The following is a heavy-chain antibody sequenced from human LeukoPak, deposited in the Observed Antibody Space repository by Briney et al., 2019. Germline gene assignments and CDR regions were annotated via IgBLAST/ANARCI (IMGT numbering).Heavy chain of an antibody. J-gene: IGHJ4*02. V-gene: IGHV3-7*04. CDR3: ARGDAFSGDH. CDR1: GFSFTNFW. Sequence: SGSLRLSCAVSGFSFTNFWMSWVRQAPGRGLEWVANIHPEGNEKYHVESVKGRFTISRDNTKNLLFLQMNGLRVEDTAVYYCARGDAFSGDHWGQGTLVTVSS. CDR2: IHPEGNEK.